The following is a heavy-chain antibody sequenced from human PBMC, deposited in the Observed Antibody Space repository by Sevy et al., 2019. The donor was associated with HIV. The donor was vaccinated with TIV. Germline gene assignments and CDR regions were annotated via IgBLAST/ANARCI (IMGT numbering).Heavy chain of an antibody. D-gene: IGHD3-10*01. Sequence: GGSLRLSCAASGFTFSSYAMSWVRQAPGKGLEWVSAISGSGGSTYYADSVKGRFTISRDNSKNTLYLQMNSLGAEDMAVYYCAKGQITMVRGGYFDYWGQGTLVTVSS. J-gene: IGHJ4*02. V-gene: IGHV3-23*01. CDR1: GFTFSSYA. CDR2: ISGSGGST. CDR3: AKGQITMVRGGYFDY.